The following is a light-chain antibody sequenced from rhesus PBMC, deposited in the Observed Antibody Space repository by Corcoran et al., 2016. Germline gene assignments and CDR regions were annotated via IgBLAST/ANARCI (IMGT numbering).Light chain of an antibody. CDR3: TSYVGNHPYR. CDR1: SSDIGLYKY. J-gene: IGLJ1*01. V-gene: IGLV2-32*02. Sequence: QAALTQPRSVSGSPGQSVSISCTGSSSDIGLYKYVSWYQQYPGRAPKLIIYDVSERPSGVSGRFSGSKSGNTASLTISGLRPEDEADYYCTSYVGNHPYRFGSGTRLTV. CDR2: DVS.